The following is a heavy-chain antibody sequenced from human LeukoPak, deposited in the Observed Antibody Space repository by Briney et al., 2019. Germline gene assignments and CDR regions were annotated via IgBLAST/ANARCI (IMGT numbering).Heavy chain of an antibody. CDR2: IHSGGST. CDR3: ARETLGSGFDY. CDR1: GFSVTNNY. J-gene: IGHJ4*02. D-gene: IGHD1-14*01. V-gene: IGHV3-66*01. Sequence: GGSLRLSCAASGFSVTNNYMNWVRQAPGKGLEWVSVIHSGGSTYYADSVKGRFTISRDNSKNTPYLQMSSLGADDTAVYYCARETLGSGFDYWGQGTLVTVSS.